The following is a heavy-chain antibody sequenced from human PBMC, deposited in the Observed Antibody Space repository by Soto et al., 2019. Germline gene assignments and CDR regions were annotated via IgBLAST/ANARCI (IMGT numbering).Heavy chain of an antibody. J-gene: IGHJ4*02. V-gene: IGHV3-23*01. D-gene: IGHD6-19*01. Sequence: PGGSLRLSCAASGFTFGSHAMSWVRQAPGKGLEWVSAISGSGGSTNYADSVKGRFTISRDNSKNTVYLQMSSLRVDDTAVYYCAKDRSSGWYRPDAFDYSGQGILVTVSS. CDR1: GFTFGSHA. CDR3: AKDRSSGWYRPDAFDY. CDR2: ISGSGGST.